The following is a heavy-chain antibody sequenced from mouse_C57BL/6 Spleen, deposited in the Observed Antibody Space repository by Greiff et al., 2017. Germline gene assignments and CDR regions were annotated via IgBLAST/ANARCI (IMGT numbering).Heavy chain of an antibody. CDR2: IYPSDSET. D-gene: IGHD1-1*01. J-gene: IGHJ4*01. CDR3: AVVDYYAMDD. CDR1: GYTFTSYW. V-gene: IGHV1-61*01. Sequence: QVQLQQPGAELVRPGSSVKLSCKASGYTFTSYWMDWVKQRPGQGLEWIGNIYPSDSETHYNQKFKDKATLTVDKSSSTAYMQLSSLTSEYSAVYYCAVVDYYAMDDWGQGTSVTGSS.